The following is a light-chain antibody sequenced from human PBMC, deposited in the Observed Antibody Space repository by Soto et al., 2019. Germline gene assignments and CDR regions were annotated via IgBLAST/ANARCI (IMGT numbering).Light chain of an antibody. Sequence: QSVLTQPPSVSGAPGQRVTISCTGSSSNIGAGYDVHWYQQLPGTAPKLLIYGNSNRPSGVPDRFSGSKSGASASLAITGLHAEAEADYCCQSYDSSLSGVVFGGGTKVTVL. V-gene: IGLV1-40*01. CDR2: GNS. J-gene: IGLJ2*01. CDR3: QSYDSSLSGVV. CDR1: SSNIGAGYD.